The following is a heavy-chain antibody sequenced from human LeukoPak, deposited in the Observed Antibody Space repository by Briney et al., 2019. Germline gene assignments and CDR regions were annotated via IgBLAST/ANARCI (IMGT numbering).Heavy chain of an antibody. CDR2: INPNSGGT. V-gene: IGHV1-2*02. Sequence: GASVKVSCKASGYTFTGYYMHWVRQAPGQGLEWMGWINPNSGGTNYAQKFQGRVTMTRDTSISTAYMELSRLRSDDTAVYYCARGSAVSIKGAFDIWGRGTMVTVSS. CDR1: GYTFTGYY. CDR3: ARGSAVSIKGAFDI. D-gene: IGHD6-19*01. J-gene: IGHJ3*02.